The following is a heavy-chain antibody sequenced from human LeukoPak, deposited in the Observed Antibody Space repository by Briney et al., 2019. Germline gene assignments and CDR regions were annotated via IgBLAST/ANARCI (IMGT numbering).Heavy chain of an antibody. V-gene: IGHV3-66*01. CDR2: IYSGGST. CDR3: ARDAKYYDSSGSDRVPVYYYGMDV. J-gene: IGHJ6*02. Sequence: GGSLRLSCAASGFTVSSNYMSWVRQAPGKGLEWVSVIYSGGSTYYADSVKGRFTISRDNSKNTLYLQMNSLRAEDTAVYYCARDAKYYDSSGSDRVPVYYYGMDVWGQGTTVTVSS. CDR1: GFTVSSNY. D-gene: IGHD3-22*01.